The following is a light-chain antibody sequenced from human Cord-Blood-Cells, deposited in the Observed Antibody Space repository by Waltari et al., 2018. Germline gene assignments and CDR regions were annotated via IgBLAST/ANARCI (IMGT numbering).Light chain of an antibody. CDR3: QQRSNWPPWT. Sequence: EIVLTQSPAPLSLSPGDRATLSSRASQSVSSYLAWYQQKPGQAPRLLIYDASNRATGIPARFSGSGSGTDFTLTISSLEPEDFAVYYCQQRSNWPPWTFGQGTKVEIK. CDR2: DAS. J-gene: IGKJ1*01. CDR1: QSVSSY. V-gene: IGKV3-11*01.